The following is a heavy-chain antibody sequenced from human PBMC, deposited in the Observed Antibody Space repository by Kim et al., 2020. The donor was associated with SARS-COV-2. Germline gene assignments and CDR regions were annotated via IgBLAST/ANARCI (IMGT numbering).Heavy chain of an antibody. Sequence: GGSLRLSCAASGFTFGDYAMHWVRQAPGKGLEWVSGISWNSGSIGYADSVKGRFTISRDNAKNSLYLQMNSLRAEDTALYYCAKDSGRYYYDSSGYSLGNWFDPWGQGTLVTVSS. CDR2: ISWNSGSI. D-gene: IGHD3-22*01. CDR1: GFTFGDYA. V-gene: IGHV3-9*01. J-gene: IGHJ5*02. CDR3: AKDSGRYYYDSSGYSLGNWFDP.